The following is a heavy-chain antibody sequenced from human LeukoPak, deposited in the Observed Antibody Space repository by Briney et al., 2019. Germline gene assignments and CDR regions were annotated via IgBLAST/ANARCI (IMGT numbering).Heavy chain of an antibody. V-gene: IGHV3-74*01. CDR1: GFTFSHYW. Sequence: PGGSLRLSCAASGFTFSHYWMHWVRQAPGKGLVWVSRISSDGSDTTYADSVKGRFTISRDNAKNSLYLQMNSLRAEDTAVYYCARGLTMGHFGGQGTLVTVSS. CDR2: ISSDGSDT. CDR3: ARGLTMGHF. J-gene: IGHJ4*02. D-gene: IGHD4/OR15-4a*01.